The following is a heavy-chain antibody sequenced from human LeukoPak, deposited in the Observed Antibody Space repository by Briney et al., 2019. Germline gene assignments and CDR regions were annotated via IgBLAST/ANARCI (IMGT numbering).Heavy chain of an antibody. CDR2: IYYSGST. CDR3: ARDRQDTAILS. CDR1: GGSISSSSYY. V-gene: IGHV4-39*01. Sequence: SETLSLTCTVSGGSISSSSYYWGWIRQPPGKGLEWIGSIYYSGSTYYNPSLKSRVTISVDTSKNQFSLKLSSVTAADTAVYYCARDRQDTAILSWGQGTLVTVSS. J-gene: IGHJ5*02. D-gene: IGHD5-18*01.